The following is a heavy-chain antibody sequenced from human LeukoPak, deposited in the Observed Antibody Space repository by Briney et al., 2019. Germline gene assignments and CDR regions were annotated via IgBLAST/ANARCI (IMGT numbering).Heavy chain of an antibody. D-gene: IGHD1-26*01. CDR1: GYTFTSYG. V-gene: IGHV1-18*01. J-gene: IGHJ5*02. CDR2: ISAYNGNT. Sequence: ASVKASCKASGYTFTSYGISWVRQAPGQGLEWMGWISAYNGNTNYAQKLQGRVTMTTDTSTSTAYMELRSLRSDDTAVYYCARASAAVTYRGGNWFDPWGQGTLVTVSS. CDR3: ARASAAVTYRGGNWFDP.